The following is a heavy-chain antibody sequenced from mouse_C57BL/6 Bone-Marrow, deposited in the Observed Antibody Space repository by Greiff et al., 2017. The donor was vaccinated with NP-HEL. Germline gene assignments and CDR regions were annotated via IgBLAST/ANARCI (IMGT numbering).Heavy chain of an antibody. Sequence: LVESGAELARPGASVKLSCKASGYTFTSYGISWVKQRTGQGLEWIGEIYPRSGNTYYNEKFKGKATLTADKSSSTAYMELRSLTSEDSAVYFCARWDFYYYGSNFDVWGTGTTVTVSS. CDR1: GYTFTSYG. J-gene: IGHJ1*03. D-gene: IGHD1-1*01. V-gene: IGHV1-81*01. CDR2: IYPRSGNT. CDR3: ARWDFYYYGSNFDV.